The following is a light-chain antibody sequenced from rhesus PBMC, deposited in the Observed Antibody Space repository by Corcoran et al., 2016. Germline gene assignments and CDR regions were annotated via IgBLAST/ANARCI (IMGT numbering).Light chain of an antibody. V-gene: IGLV2-23*01. CDR3: SSYAGSNTFI. CDR2: DVS. Sequence: QAALTQPPSVSGSTGQSVTSSCTGTSSDIGGYNYVSWYQQHPGKAPKLMIYDVSKRPSGVSDRFSGSKSGNTASLTISGLQAEDEADYYCSSYAGSNTFIFGGGTRLTVL. J-gene: IGLJ1*01. CDR1: SSDIGGYNY.